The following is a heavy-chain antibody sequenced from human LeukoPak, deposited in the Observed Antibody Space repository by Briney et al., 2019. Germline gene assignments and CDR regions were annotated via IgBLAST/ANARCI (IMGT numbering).Heavy chain of an antibody. Sequence: GGSLRLSCAASGFTFSNAWMSWVRQAPGKGLEWVGRIKSKTDGGTTDYAAPVKGRFTISRDDSKNTLYLQMNSLKTEDTAVYYCTTDPVVILDYYYYYYMDVWGKGTTVTVSS. CDR3: TTDPVVILDYYYYYYMDV. D-gene: IGHD3-22*01. CDR2: IKSKTDGGTT. V-gene: IGHV3-15*01. J-gene: IGHJ6*03. CDR1: GFTFSNAW.